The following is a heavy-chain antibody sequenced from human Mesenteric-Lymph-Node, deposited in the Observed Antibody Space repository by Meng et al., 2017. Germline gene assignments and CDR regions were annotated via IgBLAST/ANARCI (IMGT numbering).Heavy chain of an antibody. J-gene: IGHJ6*02. Sequence: GGSLRLSCAASGFTVSSNYMSWVRQAPGKGLEWVSVIYSGGSTYYADSVKGRFTISRDNSKNTLYLQMNSLRAEDTAVYYCARDSVVAATPSRTYYYGMDVWGQGTTVTVSS. D-gene: IGHD2-15*01. CDR2: IYSGGST. V-gene: IGHV3-66*02. CDR3: ARDSVVAATPSRTYYYGMDV. CDR1: GFTVSSNY.